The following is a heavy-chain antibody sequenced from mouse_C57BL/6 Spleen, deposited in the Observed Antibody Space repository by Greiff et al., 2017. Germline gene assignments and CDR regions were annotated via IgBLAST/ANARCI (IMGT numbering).Heavy chain of an antibody. Sequence: EVMLVESEGGLVQPGSSMKLSCTASGFTFSDYYMAWVRQVPEKGLEWVANINYDGSSTYYLDSLKSRFIISRDNAKNILYLQMSSLKSEDTATYYCAREGYSNYVAMDYWGQGTSVTVSS. CDR2: INYDGSST. V-gene: IGHV5-16*01. CDR1: GFTFSDYY. CDR3: AREGYSNYVAMDY. D-gene: IGHD2-5*01. J-gene: IGHJ4*01.